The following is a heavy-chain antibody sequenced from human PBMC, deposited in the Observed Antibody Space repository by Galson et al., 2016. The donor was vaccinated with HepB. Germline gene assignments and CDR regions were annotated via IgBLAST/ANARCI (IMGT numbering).Heavy chain of an antibody. Sequence: SVKVSCKASGYTFTSYYMHWVRQAPGQGLEWMGIINPSGGSTSYAQKFQGRVTMTRDTSTSTVYMQLSSLRSEDTAVYYCARDRGGSYWPDAFDIWGQGTMVTVSS. CDR2: INPSGGST. V-gene: IGHV1-46*01. CDR3: ARDRGGSYWPDAFDI. D-gene: IGHD1-26*01. J-gene: IGHJ3*02. CDR1: GYTFTSYY.